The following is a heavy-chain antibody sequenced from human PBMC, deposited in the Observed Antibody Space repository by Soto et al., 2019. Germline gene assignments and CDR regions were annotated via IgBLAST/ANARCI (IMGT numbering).Heavy chain of an antibody. J-gene: IGHJ4*02. Sequence: QVQVVQSGAEVKEPGASVEVACKASGYTFTTYGISWVRQAPGHGLEWIGWINAYTGNTNYAQKVQGRVTMTTDTSTSTAYMELRSLRSDDTAVYYCARFYGSGSFPYDYWGQGTLVTVSS. CDR3: ARFYGSGSFPYDY. CDR2: INAYTGNT. D-gene: IGHD3-10*01. CDR1: GYTFTTYG. V-gene: IGHV1-18*01.